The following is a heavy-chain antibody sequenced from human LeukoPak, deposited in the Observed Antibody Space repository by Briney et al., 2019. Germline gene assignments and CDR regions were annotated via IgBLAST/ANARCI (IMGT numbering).Heavy chain of an antibody. D-gene: IGHD3-16*01. CDR1: GGSISSYY. CDR3: ASYTRGSFDY. V-gene: IGHV4-59*01. J-gene: IGHJ4*02. CDR2: IYYSGST. Sequence: SETLSLTCTVSGGSISSYYWSWIRQPPGKGLEWIGNIYYSGSTNYNPSLKSRVTISVDTSKNQFSLRLRSVTAADTAVYYCASYTRGSFDYWGQGTLVTVSS.